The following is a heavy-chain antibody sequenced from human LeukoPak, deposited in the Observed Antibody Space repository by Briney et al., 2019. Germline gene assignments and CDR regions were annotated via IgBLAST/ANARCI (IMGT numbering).Heavy chain of an antibody. CDR1: GFTFSSYG. Sequence: QSGGSLRLSCAASGFTFSSYGMHWVRQAPGKGLEWVAVIWYDGSNKYYAYSVKGRFTISRDNSKNTLYLQMDSLRAEDTAVYYCAVPLLAAANNWGQGTLVTVSS. CDR3: AVPLLAAANN. D-gene: IGHD6-13*01. CDR2: IWYDGSNK. V-gene: IGHV3-33*01. J-gene: IGHJ4*02.